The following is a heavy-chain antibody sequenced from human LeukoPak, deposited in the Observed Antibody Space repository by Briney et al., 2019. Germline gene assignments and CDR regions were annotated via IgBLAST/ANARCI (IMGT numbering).Heavy chain of an antibody. D-gene: IGHD2-15*01. CDR3: ARETCSGGSCYLLDY. CDR2: IYYSGST. Sequence: PSETLSLTCTVSGGSISSYYWNWIRQPPGKGMKWIGYIYYSGSTNYNPYLKSRITISVDTSKNQISLKLSSVAAADTAVYYCARETCSGGSCYLLDYWGQGTLVTVSS. V-gene: IGHV4-59*01. J-gene: IGHJ4*02. CDR1: GGSISSYY.